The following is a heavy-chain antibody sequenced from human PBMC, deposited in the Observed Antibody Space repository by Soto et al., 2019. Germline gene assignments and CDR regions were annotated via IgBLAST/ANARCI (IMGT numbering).Heavy chain of an antibody. Sequence: SETLSLTCTVSGGSISSTSYYWGWIRQPPGKGLEWIASIYYNGFTYYNPSLKSRVTKSVDTSKNQFSLKLSSVTAADTAVYYCARHADFWSDEGWFDPWGQGTLVTVSS. CDR1: GGSISSTSYY. D-gene: IGHD3-3*01. CDR3: ARHADFWSDEGWFDP. CDR2: IYYNGFT. V-gene: IGHV4-39*01. J-gene: IGHJ5*02.